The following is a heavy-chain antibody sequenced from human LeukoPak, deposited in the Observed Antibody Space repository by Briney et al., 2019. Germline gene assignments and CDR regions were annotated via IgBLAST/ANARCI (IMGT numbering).Heavy chain of an antibody. Sequence: GGSLRLSCVASGFTFSSSWMHWVRQAPGKGLEWVGRIKSKTDGGTIDYAAPVKGRFTISRDDSKNTLFLQMNSLKAEDTAVYYCSTDGGAGSSGYLAYWGQGTLVTVSS. J-gene: IGHJ4*02. D-gene: IGHD3-22*01. CDR2: IKSKTDGGTI. CDR3: STDGGAGSSGYLAY. CDR1: GFTFSSSW. V-gene: IGHV3-15*01.